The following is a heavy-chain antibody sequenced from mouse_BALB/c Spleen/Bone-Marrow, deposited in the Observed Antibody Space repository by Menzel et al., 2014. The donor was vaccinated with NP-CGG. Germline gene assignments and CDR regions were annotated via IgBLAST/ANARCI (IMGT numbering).Heavy chain of an antibody. V-gene: IGHV7-3*02. J-gene: IGHJ1*01. CDR2: SRNKANGYTT. CDR1: GFTFTDYY. CDR3: ARDINYDIYWYFDV. D-gene: IGHD2-4*01. Sequence: VQLKEAGGGLAQPGGSLRLSFATSGFTFTDYYISWVRQPPGKALEWLGFSRNKANGYTTEYSASVKGRFTISRDNSQSILYLQMNTLRAEDSATYYCARDINYDIYWYFDVWGAGTTVTVSS.